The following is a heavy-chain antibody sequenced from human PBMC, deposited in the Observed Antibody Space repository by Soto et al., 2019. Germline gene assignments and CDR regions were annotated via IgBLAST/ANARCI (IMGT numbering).Heavy chain of an antibody. J-gene: IGHJ4*02. D-gene: IGHD6-13*01. Sequence: SETLSLTCAVYGGSFSGYYWSWIRQPPGKGLEWIGEINHSGSTNYNPSLKSRVTISVDTSKNQFSLKLSSVTAADTAVYYCARYTTYSSSWYDYWGQGALVTVSS. V-gene: IGHV4-34*01. CDR1: GGSFSGYY. CDR2: INHSGST. CDR3: ARYTTYSSSWYDY.